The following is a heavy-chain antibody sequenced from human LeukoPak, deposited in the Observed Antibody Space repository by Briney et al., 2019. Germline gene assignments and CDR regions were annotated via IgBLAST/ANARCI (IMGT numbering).Heavy chain of an antibody. D-gene: IGHD6-13*01. V-gene: IGHV4-59*01. CDR1: GGSTSSYY. Sequence: SETLSLTCTVSGGSTSSYYWSWIRQPPGKGLEWIGYIYYSGSTNYNPSLKSRVTISVDTSKNQFSLKLSSVTAADTAVYYCARGFGYSSSWSGYWGQGTLVTVSS. J-gene: IGHJ4*02. CDR3: ARGFGYSSSWSGY. CDR2: IYYSGST.